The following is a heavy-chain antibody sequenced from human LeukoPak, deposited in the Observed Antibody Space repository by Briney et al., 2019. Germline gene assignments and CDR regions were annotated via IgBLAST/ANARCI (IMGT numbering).Heavy chain of an antibody. J-gene: IGHJ4*02. CDR1: GGSFSGYY. D-gene: IGHD6-19*01. V-gene: IGHV4-34*01. CDR3: AREEASIAVAGTVPNFDY. Sequence: SETLSLTCAVYGGSFSGYYWSWVRQPPGTGLEWIGEINHSGSTNYNPSLKSRVTISVDTSKNQFSLKLSSVTAADTAVYYCAREEASIAVAGTVPNFDYWGQGTLVTVSS. CDR2: INHSGST.